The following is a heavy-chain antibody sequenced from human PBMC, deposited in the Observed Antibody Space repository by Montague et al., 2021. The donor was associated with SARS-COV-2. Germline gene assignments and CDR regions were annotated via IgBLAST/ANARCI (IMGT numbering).Heavy chain of an antibody. CDR1: GFTFSSYA. J-gene: IGHJ4*02. CDR3: ASEMIAVAGTAPFDY. D-gene: IGHD6-19*01. V-gene: IGHV3-30-3*01. CDR2: ISYDESNK. Sequence: SLRLSCAASGFTFSSYAMHWVRQAPGKGLEWVAVISYDESNKYYADSVKGRFTISRDNSKNTLYLQMNSLRAEDTAVYYCASEMIAVAGTAPFDYWGQGILVTVSS.